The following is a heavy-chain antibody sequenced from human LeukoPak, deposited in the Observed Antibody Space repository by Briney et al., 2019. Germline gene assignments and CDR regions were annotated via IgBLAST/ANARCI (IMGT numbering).Heavy chain of an antibody. V-gene: IGHV4-30-4*01. Sequence: SQTLSLTCTVSGGSISSGDYYWSWIRQPPGKGLEWIGYIYYSGSTYYNPSLKSRVTISVDTSKNQFSLKLSSVTAADTAVYYCARVSWIAAAGYYYYMDVWGKGTTVTVSS. CDR1: GGSISSGDYY. CDR3: ARVSWIAAAGYYYYMDV. CDR2: IYYSGST. D-gene: IGHD6-25*01. J-gene: IGHJ6*03.